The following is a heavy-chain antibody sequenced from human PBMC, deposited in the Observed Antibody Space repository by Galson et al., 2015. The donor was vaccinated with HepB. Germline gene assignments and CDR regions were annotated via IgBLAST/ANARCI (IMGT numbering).Heavy chain of an antibody. D-gene: IGHD6-13*01. V-gene: IGHV4-59*08. CDR1: GGSISSYY. CDR2: IYYSGNT. Sequence: TCTVSGGSISSYYWSWIRQPPGKGLEWIGYIYYSGNTNYNPSLKSRVTISVDTSKNQFSLKLSSVTAADTAVYYCARRVHSSSWYYFDYWGQGTLVTVSS. J-gene: IGHJ4*02. CDR3: ARRVHSSSWYYFDY.